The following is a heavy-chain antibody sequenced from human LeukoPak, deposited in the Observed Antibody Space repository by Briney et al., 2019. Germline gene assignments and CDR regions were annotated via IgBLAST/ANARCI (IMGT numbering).Heavy chain of an antibody. D-gene: IGHD3-3*01. V-gene: IGHV4-4*02. Sequence: SETLSLTCAVSGDSISSSNWWSWVRQPPGKGLEWIGEIYHTGNTNYSPSLKSRVTISVDKSRNHFSLKLSSVTAADTAVYYCARVWRYAFDIWGQGTKVTVSS. CDR1: GDSISSSNW. J-gene: IGHJ3*02. CDR2: IYHTGNT. CDR3: ARVWRYAFDI.